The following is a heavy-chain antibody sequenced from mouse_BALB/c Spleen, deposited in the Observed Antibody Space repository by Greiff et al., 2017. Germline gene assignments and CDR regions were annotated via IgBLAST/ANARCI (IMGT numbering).Heavy chain of an antibody. V-gene: IGHV3-2*02. CDR3: ARGGYYGSSYWYFDV. J-gene: IGHJ1*01. CDR1: GYSITSDYA. D-gene: IGHD1-1*01. Sequence: EVQLQESGPGLVKPSQSLSLTCTVTGYSITSDYAWNWIRQFPGNKLEWMGYISYSGSTSYNPSLKSRISITRDTSKNQFFLQLNSVTTEDTATYYCARGGYYGSSYWYFDVWGAGTTVTVSS. CDR2: ISYSGST.